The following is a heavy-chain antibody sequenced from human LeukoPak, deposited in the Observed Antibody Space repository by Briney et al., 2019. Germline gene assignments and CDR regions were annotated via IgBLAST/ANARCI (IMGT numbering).Heavy chain of an antibody. CDR3: TRDNAGSGWVY. Sequence: GGSLRLSCAASGFTFSSYWMSWVRQAPGKGLQWVANIKHDGSETHYVDSGKGRFTISRDNAKNSLYLQMNSLRGEDTAVYYCTRDNAGSGWVYWGQGTLVTASS. D-gene: IGHD6-19*01. J-gene: IGHJ4*02. CDR1: GFTFSSYW. V-gene: IGHV3-7*05. CDR2: IKHDGSET.